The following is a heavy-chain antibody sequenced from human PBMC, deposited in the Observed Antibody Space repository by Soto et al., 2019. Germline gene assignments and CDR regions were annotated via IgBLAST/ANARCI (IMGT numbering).Heavy chain of an antibody. CDR2: IYYSGRT. V-gene: IGHV4-31*03. Sequence: PSETLSLTCTVSGGSISSSGYYWTWIRQHPGRGLEWIGYIYYSGRTYYNPSLKSRVTTSVDTSKDQFSLKLSSVTAADTAVYYCARDSNGFNVLSQWGQGILVTVSS. D-gene: IGHD2-8*01. CDR3: ARDSNGFNVLSQ. J-gene: IGHJ4*02. CDR1: GGSISSSGYY.